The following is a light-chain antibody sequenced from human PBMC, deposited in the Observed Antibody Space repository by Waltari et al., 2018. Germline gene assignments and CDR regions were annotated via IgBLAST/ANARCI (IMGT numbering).Light chain of an antibody. J-gene: IGKJ1*01. CDR2: AAS. Sequence: EIVLTQSPGTLSLSPGETATLSCRASQCVGRSLVWYQQKPGQAPRLLIFAASTRATGIPDRFSGSGSGTDFSLTISRLEPEDFAVYYCQHNLRLPVTFGQGTKVEFK. V-gene: IGKV3-20*01. CDR3: QHNLRLPVT. CDR1: QCVGRS.